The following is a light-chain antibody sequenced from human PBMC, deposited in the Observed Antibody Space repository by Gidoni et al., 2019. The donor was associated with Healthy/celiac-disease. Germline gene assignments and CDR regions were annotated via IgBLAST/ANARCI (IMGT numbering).Light chain of an antibody. J-gene: IGKJ2*01. CDR1: QSVLYSSNNKNY. Sequence: DMVMTQSPDSLAVPLGGRATINCKSSQSVLYSSNNKNYLAWYQQKPGQPPKLLIYGASTRESGVPARFSGSGSGTDFTLTISSLQAEDLAVYYCQQYYSIPYTFGQGTKLDIK. CDR2: GAS. V-gene: IGKV4-1*01. CDR3: QQYYSIPYT.